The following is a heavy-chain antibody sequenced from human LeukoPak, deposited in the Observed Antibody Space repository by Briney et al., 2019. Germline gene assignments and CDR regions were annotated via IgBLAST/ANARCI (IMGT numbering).Heavy chain of an antibody. CDR3: ARDGSSGWLLNGMDV. Sequence: ASVKVSCKASGYTFTGYYMHWLRQAPGQGLEWMGWINPNSGGTNYAQKFQGRVTMTRDTSISTAYMELSRLRSDDTAVYYCARDGSSGWLLNGMDVWGQGTTVTVSS. V-gene: IGHV1-2*02. CDR1: GYTFTGYY. J-gene: IGHJ6*02. CDR2: INPNSGGT. D-gene: IGHD6-19*01.